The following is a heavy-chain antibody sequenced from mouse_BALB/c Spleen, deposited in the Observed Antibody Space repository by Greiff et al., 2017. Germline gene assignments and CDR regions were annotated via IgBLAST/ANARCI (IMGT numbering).Heavy chain of an antibody. J-gene: IGHJ3*01. CDR2: IDPANGNT. D-gene: IGHD2-1*01. Sequence: DVQLQESGAELVKPGASVKLSCTASGFNIKDTYMHWVKQRPEQGLEWIGRIDPANGNTKYDPKFQGKATITADTSSNTAYLQLSSLTSEDTAVYYCARSYGNYVAWFAYWGQGTLVTVSA. CDR3: ARSYGNYVAWFAY. CDR1: GFNIKDTY. V-gene: IGHV14-3*02.